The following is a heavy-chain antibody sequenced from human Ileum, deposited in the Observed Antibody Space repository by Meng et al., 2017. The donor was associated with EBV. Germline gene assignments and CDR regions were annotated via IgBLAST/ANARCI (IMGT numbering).Heavy chain of an antibody. CDR1: GGSFSGYY. Sequence: QLQHQQWVAGLLKPSETLSLTCAVYGGSFSGYYWSWIRQPPGKGLEWIGEINHSGSTNYNPSLKSRVTISVDTSKNQFSLKLSSVTAADTAVYYCARGNKVSDRGFDYWGQGTLVTVSS. J-gene: IGHJ4*02. CDR3: ARGNKVSDRGFDY. V-gene: IGHV4-34*01. D-gene: IGHD3-10*01. CDR2: INHSGST.